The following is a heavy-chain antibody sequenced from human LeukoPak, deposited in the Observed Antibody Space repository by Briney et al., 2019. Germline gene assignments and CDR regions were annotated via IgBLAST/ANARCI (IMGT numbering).Heavy chain of an antibody. CDR2: IYTSGST. CDR3: ARDSHYCSSTSCYKGDDVFDI. Sequence: SQTLSLTCTGSGGSISSGSYYWSWIRQPAGKGLEWIGRIYTSGSTNYNPSLKSRVTISVDTSKNQFSLKLSSVTAADTAVYYCARDSHYCSSTSCYKGDDVFDIWGQGTMVTVSS. D-gene: IGHD2-2*02. J-gene: IGHJ3*02. CDR1: GGSISSGSYY. V-gene: IGHV4-61*02.